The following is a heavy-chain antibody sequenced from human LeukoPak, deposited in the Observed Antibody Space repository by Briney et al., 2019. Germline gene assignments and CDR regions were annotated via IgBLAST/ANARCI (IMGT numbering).Heavy chain of an antibody. V-gene: IGHV3-48*03. Sequence: PGGSLRLSCAASGFIFSSYEMNWVRQAPGKGLEWDSYISSSGSSIFYADSVKGRFTISRDNAENSLYLQMNSLRVEDTAVYYCAGGQELELNYFEYWGQGTLVTVSS. D-gene: IGHD1-7*01. CDR3: AGGQELELNYFEY. J-gene: IGHJ4*02. CDR1: GFIFSSYE. CDR2: ISSSGSSI.